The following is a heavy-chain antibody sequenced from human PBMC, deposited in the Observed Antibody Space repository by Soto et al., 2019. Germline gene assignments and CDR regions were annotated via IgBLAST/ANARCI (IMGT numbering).Heavy chain of an antibody. D-gene: IGHD6-19*01. CDR2: IYYSGST. Sequence: PSETLSLTCSVSGGSINSSSYFWGWVRQPPGKGLEWIGSIYYSGSTYYNPSLRSRVTISVDTSKNQFSLKLSSVTAADTAVFYCARHYSSGSRNWFDPWGQGTLVTVSS. CDR1: GGSINSSSYF. CDR3: ARHYSSGSRNWFDP. V-gene: IGHV4-39*01. J-gene: IGHJ5*02.